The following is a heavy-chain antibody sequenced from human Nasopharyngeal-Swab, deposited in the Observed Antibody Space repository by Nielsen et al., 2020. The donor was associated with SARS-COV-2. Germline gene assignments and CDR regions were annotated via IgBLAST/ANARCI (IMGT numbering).Heavy chain of an antibody. J-gene: IGHJ6*02. D-gene: IGHD3-3*01. V-gene: IGHV3-69-1*01. Sequence: GESLKISCAASGFTFNDYNFNWVRQAPGKGLEWVSSISSSGYIYYADSVKGRFTISRDNAKNSLYLQMNSLRAEDTAVYYCARDGLDYDFWSAYFMDVWGQGTTVTVSS. CDR1: GFTFNDYN. CDR2: ISSSGYI. CDR3: ARDGLDYDFWSAYFMDV.